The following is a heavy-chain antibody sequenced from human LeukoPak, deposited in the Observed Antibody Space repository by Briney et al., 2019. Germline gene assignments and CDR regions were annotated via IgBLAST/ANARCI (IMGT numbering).Heavy chain of an antibody. J-gene: IGHJ4*02. Sequence: GGSLRLSCAASGFTFSTYVMNWVRQAPGKGLEWVSYISSSGSPIYYADSVKGRFTISRDNAKNSLSLQMNSLRAEDTAVYYCAREGYSGAWGFFDYWGQGILVTVSS. CDR3: AREGYSGAWGFFDY. V-gene: IGHV3-48*03. D-gene: IGHD6-25*01. CDR2: ISSSGSPI. CDR1: GFTFSTYV.